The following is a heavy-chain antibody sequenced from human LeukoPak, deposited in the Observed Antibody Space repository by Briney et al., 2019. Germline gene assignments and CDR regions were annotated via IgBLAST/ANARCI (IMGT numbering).Heavy chain of an antibody. CDR2: INPNSGGT. V-gene: IGHV1-2*02. Sequence: ASVKVSCKASGYTFTGYYMHWVRQAPGQGLEWMEWINPNSGGTNYAQKFQGRVTMTRDTSISTAYMELSRLRSDDTAVYYCARAAAAGPTHFDYWGQGTLVTVSS. J-gene: IGHJ4*02. CDR1: GYTFTGYY. D-gene: IGHD6-13*01. CDR3: ARAAAAGPTHFDY.